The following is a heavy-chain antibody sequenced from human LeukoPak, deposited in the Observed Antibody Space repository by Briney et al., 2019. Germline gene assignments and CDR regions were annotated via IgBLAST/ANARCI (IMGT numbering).Heavy chain of an antibody. CDR2: INPNSGGT. J-gene: IGHJ4*02. V-gene: IGHV1-2*02. CDR1: GYSFTSHY. Sequence: ASVKVSCKASGYSFTSHYMHWVRQAPGQGLEWMGWINPNSGGTNYAQKFQGRVTMTRDTSISTAYMELSRLRSDDTAVYYCARGCSGGSCYFDLDYWGQGTLVIVSS. CDR3: ARGCSGGSCYFDLDY. D-gene: IGHD2-15*01.